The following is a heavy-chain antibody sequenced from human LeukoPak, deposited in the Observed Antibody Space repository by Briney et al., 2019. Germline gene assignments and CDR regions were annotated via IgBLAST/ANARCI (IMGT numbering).Heavy chain of an antibody. V-gene: IGHV3-7*01. CDR1: GFTFSTYS. D-gene: IGHD3-9*01. CDR3: ARYYDILTGYWDYFDY. Sequence: GGSLRLSCAASGFTFSTYSMNWVRQAPGKGLEWVANIKQDGSEKYYVDSVKGRFTISRDNAKNSLYLQMNSLRAEDTAVYYCARYYDILTGYWDYFDYWGQGTLVTVSS. J-gene: IGHJ4*02. CDR2: IKQDGSEK.